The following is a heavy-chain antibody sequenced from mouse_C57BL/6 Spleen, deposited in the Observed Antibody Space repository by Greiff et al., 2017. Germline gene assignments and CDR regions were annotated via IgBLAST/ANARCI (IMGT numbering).Heavy chain of an antibody. Sequence: VQLQQPGAELVMPGASVKLSCKASGYTFTSYWMHWVKQRPGQGLEWIGEIDPSDSYTNYNQKFKGKSTLTVDKSSSTAYMQLSSLTSEDSAVYYCARVVTTRFDYWGQGTTLTVSS. D-gene: IGHD2-2*01. CDR3: ARVVTTRFDY. J-gene: IGHJ2*01. CDR2: IDPSDSYT. V-gene: IGHV1-69*01. CDR1: GYTFTSYW.